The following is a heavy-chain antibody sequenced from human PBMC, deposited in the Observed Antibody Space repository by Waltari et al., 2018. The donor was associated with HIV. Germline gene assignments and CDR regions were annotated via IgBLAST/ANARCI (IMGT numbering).Heavy chain of an antibody. V-gene: IGHV4-61*01. J-gene: IGHJ4*02. Sequence: QVQLQESGPGLVKPSEILSLNCSVSGDSVSSGTYYWTWIRQPPGSGLEWIGHIDHIGSTNYNPSLKSRITMSVDMSKNQFSLKLSSVTAADTAVYWCARLGIRETSTRIDYWGQGILVTVSS. CDR1: GDSVSSGTYY. CDR2: IDHIGST. CDR3: ARLGIRETSTRIDY. D-gene: IGHD1-26*01.